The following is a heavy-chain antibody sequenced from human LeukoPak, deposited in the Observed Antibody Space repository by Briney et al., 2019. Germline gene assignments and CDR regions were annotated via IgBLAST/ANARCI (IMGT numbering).Heavy chain of an antibody. CDR3: ARLPRLVVIAIKGYYFDY. Sequence: PSETLSLTCSVGGYSITIGYYWGWIRQAPGKGLEWIGSVHHSGSTNYNPSLKSRVTISVDTSKNQFSLKLSSVTATDTAVYYCARLPRLVVIAIKGYYFDYWGQGTLVTVSS. CDR1: GYSITIGYY. J-gene: IGHJ4*02. CDR2: VHHSGST. D-gene: IGHD2-21*01. V-gene: IGHV4-38-2*02.